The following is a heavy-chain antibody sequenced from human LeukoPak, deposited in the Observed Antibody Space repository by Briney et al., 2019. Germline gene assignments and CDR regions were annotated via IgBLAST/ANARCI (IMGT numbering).Heavy chain of an antibody. D-gene: IGHD3-9*01. V-gene: IGHV3-23*01. CDR2: ISGSGGST. Sequence: GGPLRLSCAASGFTFSSHAMSWVRQAPGKGLEWVSAISGSGGSTYYADSVKGRFTISRDNSKNTLYLQMNSLRAEDTAVYYCANTRSYYDILTGFDAFDIWGQGTMVTVSS. CDR3: ANTRSYYDILTGFDAFDI. CDR1: GFTFSSHA. J-gene: IGHJ3*02.